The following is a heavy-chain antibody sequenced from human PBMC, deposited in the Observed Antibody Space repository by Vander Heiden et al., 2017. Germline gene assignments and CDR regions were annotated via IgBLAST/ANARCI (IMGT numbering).Heavy chain of an antibody. CDR2: SRHRARGYTT. D-gene: IGHD1-26*01. V-gene: IGHV3-72*01. CDR3: GRVDSGSGSYSEGGDY. CDR1: AFAFSYHY. Sequence: EVQLVDSGGRLLQPGGSLTLSSAASAFAFSYHYVDWVGQGPGKGREWVGRSRHRARGYTTDYAASVRGRFTISRDDSGNSLSLQMNSLKTEDTDVYYCGRVDSGSGSYSEGGDYWGRGTLVTVSS. J-gene: IGHJ4*02.